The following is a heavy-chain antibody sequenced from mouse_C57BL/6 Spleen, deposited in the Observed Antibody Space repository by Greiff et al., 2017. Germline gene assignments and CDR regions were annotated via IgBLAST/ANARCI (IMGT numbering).Heavy chain of an antibody. CDR1: GFTFSDYG. Sequence: EVHLVESGGGLVKPGGSLKLSCAASGFTFSDYGMHWVRQAPEKGLEWVAYISSGSSTIYYADTVKGRFTISRDNAKNTLFLQMTSLRSEDTAMYYCARQGYYYGSSYVGYYYAMDYWGQGTSVTVSS. CDR2: ISSGSSTI. J-gene: IGHJ4*01. CDR3: ARQGYYYGSSYVGYYYAMDY. D-gene: IGHD1-1*01. V-gene: IGHV5-17*01.